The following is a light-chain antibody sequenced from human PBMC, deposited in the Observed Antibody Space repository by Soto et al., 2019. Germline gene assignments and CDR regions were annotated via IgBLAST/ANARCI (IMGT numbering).Light chain of an antibody. CDR3: QKYNNWPSWT. V-gene: IGKV3-15*01. CDR2: ITS. Sequence: IVLTQSPATLSVSPGERATLSCRASQSVNYNLAWYQQKPGHAPRLLIYITSTRATGIPARFSGSGSGTEFTLTISRLQSEDSAVYYCQKYNNWPSWTFGQGTKVDIK. CDR1: QSVNYN. J-gene: IGKJ1*01.